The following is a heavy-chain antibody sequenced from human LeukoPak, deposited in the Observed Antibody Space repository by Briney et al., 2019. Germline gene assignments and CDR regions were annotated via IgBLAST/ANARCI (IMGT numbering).Heavy chain of an antibody. D-gene: IGHD6-13*01. CDR1: GGTFSIDT. J-gene: IGHJ5*02. CDR2: RSGSGGST. CDR3: ASSYSSSWYAWFDP. V-gene: IGHV3-23*01. Sequence: GGSLRLSCAASGGTFSIDTMICVREAPGKGLECVSARSGSGGSTYYADSVKGRFTIAKNNSKNTPYLQMNSERDEDTAVYYCASSYSSSWYAWFDPWGQGTLVTVSS.